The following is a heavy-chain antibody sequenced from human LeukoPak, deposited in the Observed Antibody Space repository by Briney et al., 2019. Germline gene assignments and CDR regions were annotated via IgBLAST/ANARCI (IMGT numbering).Heavy chain of an antibody. CDR3: ARGKYHYDSRPVAGWYFDY. V-gene: IGHV4-34*01. Sequence: SETLSLTCAVYGGSFSGYYWSWIRQPPGKGLEWIGEINHSGSTNYNPSLKSRVTISVDTSKNQFSLKLSSVTAADTAVYYCARGKYHYDSRPVAGWYFDYWGQGTLVTVSS. J-gene: IGHJ4*02. CDR2: INHSGST. CDR1: GGSFSGYY. D-gene: IGHD3-22*01.